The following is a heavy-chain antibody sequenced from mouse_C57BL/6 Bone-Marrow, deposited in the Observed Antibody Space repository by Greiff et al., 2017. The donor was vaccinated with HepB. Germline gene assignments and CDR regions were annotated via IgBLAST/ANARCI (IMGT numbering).Heavy chain of an antibody. D-gene: IGHD1-1*01. J-gene: IGHJ1*03. CDR3: ARQTTVVAKDG. CDR1: GYTFTSYG. CDR2: IYPRSGNT. V-gene: IGHV1-81*01. Sequence: QVQLQQSGAELARPGASVKLSCKASGYTFTSYGISWVGQRTGQGLEWIGAIYPRSGNTYYNEKFTGKDTLTADKSSSTAYMELRSLTSEDSAVYFCARQTTVVAKDGWGTGTTVT.